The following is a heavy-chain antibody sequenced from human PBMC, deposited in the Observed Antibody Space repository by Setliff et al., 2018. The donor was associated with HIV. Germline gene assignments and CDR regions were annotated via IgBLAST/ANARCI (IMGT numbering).Heavy chain of an antibody. CDR1: GFTISGST. Sequence: GGSLRLSCTASGFTISGSTMHWVRQASGKGLEWVSTIYSGGSTYHADSVKGRFTLSRDTSKNTLFLQMNSLRPEDAAVYYCARVRLYNTALDYWGQGTLVTVSS. CDR2: IYSGGST. D-gene: IGHD3-3*01. J-gene: IGHJ4*02. V-gene: IGHV3-53*05. CDR3: ARVRLYNTALDY.